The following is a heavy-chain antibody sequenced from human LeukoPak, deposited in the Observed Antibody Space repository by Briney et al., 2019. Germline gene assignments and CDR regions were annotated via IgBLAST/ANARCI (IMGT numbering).Heavy chain of an antibody. Sequence: SETLSLTCAVSGGSISSGSYYWSWIRQPAGKGLEWIGRIYPSGSANYNPSLKSRVTISVDTSKNQFSLKLSSVTAADTAVYYCARAGDFWSGYPSRNYMDVWGKGTTVTVSS. D-gene: IGHD3-3*01. V-gene: IGHV4-61*02. CDR1: GGSISSGSYY. CDR3: ARAGDFWSGYPSRNYMDV. J-gene: IGHJ6*03. CDR2: IYPSGSA.